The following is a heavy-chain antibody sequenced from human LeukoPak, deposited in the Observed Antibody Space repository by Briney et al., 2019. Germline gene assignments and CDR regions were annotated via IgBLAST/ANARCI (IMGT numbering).Heavy chain of an antibody. CDR2: ISSSSSYI. CDR1: GFTFSNYA. V-gene: IGHV3-21*01. Sequence: GGSLRLSCAVSGFTFSNYAMSWVRQAPGKGLEWVSSISSSSSYIYYADSMKGRFTISRDNAKKSLYLQMNSLRAEDTAVYYCARGDPDISFGVAGEAFDIWGQGTMVTVSS. D-gene: IGHD3-3*01. CDR3: ARGDPDISFGVAGEAFDI. J-gene: IGHJ3*02.